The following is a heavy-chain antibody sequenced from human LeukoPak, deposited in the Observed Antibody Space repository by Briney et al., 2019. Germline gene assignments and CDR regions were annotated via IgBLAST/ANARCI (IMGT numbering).Heavy chain of an antibody. J-gene: IGHJ4*02. Sequence: GGSLRLSCAASGNYWMHWARQAPGKGLVWVSHINSDGSWTSYADSVKGRFTISKDNAKNTVYLQMNNLRAEDTAVYYCVSFYETYWGRGTLVTVS. CDR3: VSFYETY. CDR2: INSDGSWT. CDR1: GNYW. V-gene: IGHV3-74*01. D-gene: IGHD2-2*01.